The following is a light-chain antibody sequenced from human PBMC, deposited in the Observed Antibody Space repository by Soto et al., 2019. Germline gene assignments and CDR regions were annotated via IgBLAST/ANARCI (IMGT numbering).Light chain of an antibody. Sequence: EIVLTQYPGTLSLSPGERATLSCRARQSISSTYLAWYQQKGGQAPRLLIYGATSRATGIPDRFSGRGSGTAFTLTISRLEPEDLAVYYCQQYGGSRGTFGQGTKVEIK. J-gene: IGKJ1*01. CDR2: GAT. CDR3: QQYGGSRGT. V-gene: IGKV3-20*01. CDR1: QSISSTY.